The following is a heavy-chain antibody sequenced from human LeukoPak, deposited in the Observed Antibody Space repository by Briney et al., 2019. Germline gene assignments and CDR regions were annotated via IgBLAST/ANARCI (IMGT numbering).Heavy chain of an antibody. Sequence: SETLSLTCTVSGGSISSSNFYWGWIRQPPGKGLKWIGSIYYSGSTYYNPSLKSRVTISVDTSKNQFSLKLSSVTAADTAVYYCARHVYDYVWGSYRENKYYFDYWGQGSLVTVSS. CDR1: GGSISSSNFY. CDR3: ARHVYDYVWGSYRENKYYFDY. V-gene: IGHV4-39*01. CDR2: IYYSGST. D-gene: IGHD3-16*02. J-gene: IGHJ4*02.